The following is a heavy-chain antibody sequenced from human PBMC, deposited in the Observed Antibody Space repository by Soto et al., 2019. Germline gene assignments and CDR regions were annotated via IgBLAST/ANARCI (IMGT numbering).Heavy chain of an antibody. CDR1: GFTVSGNY. Sequence: GGSLRLSCAASGFTVSGNYMSWVRQAPGKGLEWVSLIYSGGSTYYADSVKGRFTISRDNSKNTLYLQMNSLRAEDTAVYYCAAHSGSKSYFDYWGQGALVTVSS. CDR3: AAHSGSKSYFDY. V-gene: IGHV3-53*01. CDR2: IYSGGST. J-gene: IGHJ4*02. D-gene: IGHD6-6*01.